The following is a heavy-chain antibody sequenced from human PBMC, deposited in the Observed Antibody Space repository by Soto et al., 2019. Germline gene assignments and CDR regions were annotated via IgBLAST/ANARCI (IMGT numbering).Heavy chain of an antibody. V-gene: IGHV4-59*08. CDR1: GDSISGYY. CDR2: IHYGGNT. Sequence: PSETLSLTCTVSGDSISGYYWSWIRQPPGKGLEWIGYIHYGGNTNYNPSLKSRVTISVDSSKNQFSLKLNSVTAADTAVYYCARRGDGYPYYFDYWGQGTLVTVSS. CDR3: ARRGDGYPYYFDY. J-gene: IGHJ4*02. D-gene: IGHD5-18*01.